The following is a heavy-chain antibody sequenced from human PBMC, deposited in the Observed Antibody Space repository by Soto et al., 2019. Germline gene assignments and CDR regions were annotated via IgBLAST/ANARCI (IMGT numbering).Heavy chain of an antibody. V-gene: IGHV3-74*01. D-gene: IGHD6-13*01. CDR2: IDTSGSST. Sequence: SCESSGFIFTNFWMHWVRQVPGKGLVWVSRIDTSGSSTSYADSVKGRFTISSDNAKNTVSLQMNSLRAEDTGVSYCAKDSWYFDLWSQGSLVTVSS. CDR1: GFIFTNFW. CDR3: AKDSWYFDL. J-gene: IGHJ4*02.